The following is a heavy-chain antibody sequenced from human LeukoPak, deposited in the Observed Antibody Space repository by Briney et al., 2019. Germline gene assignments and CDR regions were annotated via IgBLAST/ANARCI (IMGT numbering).Heavy chain of an antibody. CDR2: IYYSGTT. J-gene: IGHJ4*02. CDR1: GYSISSGYY. D-gene: IGHD2-2*01. V-gene: IGHV4-38-2*02. Sequence: SETLSLTCTVSGYSISSGYYWGWIRQPPGKGLEWIGSIYYSGTTYYNPSLKSRVTISVDTSKNQFSLKLSSVTAADTAVYYCARLWGSTSLIDYWGQGTLVTVSS. CDR3: ARLWGSTSLIDY.